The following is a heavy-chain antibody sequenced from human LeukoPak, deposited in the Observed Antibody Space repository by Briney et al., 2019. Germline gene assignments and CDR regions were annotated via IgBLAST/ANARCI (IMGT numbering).Heavy chain of an antibody. CDR2: ISAYNGNT. V-gene: IGHV1-18*01. CDR1: GYTFTSYG. J-gene: IGHJ3*02. CDR3: ARDYLSSLDDAFDI. Sequence: GASVKVSCRASGYTFTSYGISWVRQAPGQGLEWMGWISAYNGNTNYAQKLQGRVTMTTDTSTSTAYMELRSLRSDDTAVYYCARDYLSSLDDAFDIWGQGTMVTVSS. D-gene: IGHD2/OR15-2a*01.